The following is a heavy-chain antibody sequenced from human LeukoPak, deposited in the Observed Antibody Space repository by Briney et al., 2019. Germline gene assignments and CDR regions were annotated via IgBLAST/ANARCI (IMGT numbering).Heavy chain of an antibody. Sequence: GRSLRLSCAASGFTFSSYGMHWVRQAPGKGLEWVAVISYDGSNKYYADSVKGRFTISRDNSKNTLYLQMNSLRAEDTAVYYCAKDRGREITLGGVIVYYFDYWGQGTLVTVSS. V-gene: IGHV3-30*18. CDR1: GFTFSSYG. CDR2: ISYDGSNK. J-gene: IGHJ4*02. CDR3: AKDRGREITLGGVIVYYFDY. D-gene: IGHD3-16*02.